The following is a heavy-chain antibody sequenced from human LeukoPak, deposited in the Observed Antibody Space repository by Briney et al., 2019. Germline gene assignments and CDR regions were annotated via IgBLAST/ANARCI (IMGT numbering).Heavy chain of an antibody. J-gene: IGHJ4*02. CDR2: ISYDGSNK. V-gene: IGHV3-30-3*01. D-gene: IGHD4-23*01. CDR3: AREPYGGNSGFDY. CDR1: GFTFSSYA. Sequence: GGSLRLSCAASGFTFSSYAMHWVRQAPGKGLEWVAVISYDGSNKYYADSVKGRFTISRDNSKNTLYLQMNSLRAEDTAVYYCAREPYGGNSGFDYWGQGTLVTVSS.